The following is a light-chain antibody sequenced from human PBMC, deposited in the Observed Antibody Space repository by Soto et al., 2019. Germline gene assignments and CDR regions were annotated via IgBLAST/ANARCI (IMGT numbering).Light chain of an antibody. CDR1: QSILYSPNNKNY. CDR2: WAS. V-gene: IGKV4-1*01. CDR3: QQYYNAPQN. Sequence: DIVMTQSPDSLAVSLGERATINCKSSQSILYSPNNKNYLAWYQQKTGQPPKLLIYWASTRESGVPDRFSGSGSGTDFTLTISSLQAEDVAVYYCQQYYNAPQNFGQGTKVEIK. J-gene: IGKJ1*01.